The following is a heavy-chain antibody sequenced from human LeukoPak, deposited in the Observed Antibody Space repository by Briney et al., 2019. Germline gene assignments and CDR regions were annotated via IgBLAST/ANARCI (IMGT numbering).Heavy chain of an antibody. D-gene: IGHD6-19*01. CDR1: GFTFDDYA. Sequence: GRSLRLSCAASGFTFDDYAMHWVRQAPGKGLEWVSGISWNSGSIGYADSVKGRSTISRDNAKNSLYLQMNSLRAEDMALYYCAKEASNGSGFDYWGQGTLVTVSS. V-gene: IGHV3-9*03. CDR2: ISWNSGSI. J-gene: IGHJ4*02. CDR3: AKEASNGSGFDY.